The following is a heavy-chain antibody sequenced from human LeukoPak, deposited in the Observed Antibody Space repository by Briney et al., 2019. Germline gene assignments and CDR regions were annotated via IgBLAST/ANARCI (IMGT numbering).Heavy chain of an antibody. J-gene: IGHJ4*02. CDR2: ILGGGDAT. CDR3: ARARGTTQPDY. D-gene: IGHD2/OR15-2a*01. Sequence: GGSLRLSCAASGFTFTNYAMTWVRQAPGKGLEWLSSILGGGDATFYADSVKGRFTISRDNSKNTLFLQINSLRAEDTAVYYWARARGTTQPDYWGQGTLVTVSS. CDR1: GFTFTNYA. V-gene: IGHV3-23*01.